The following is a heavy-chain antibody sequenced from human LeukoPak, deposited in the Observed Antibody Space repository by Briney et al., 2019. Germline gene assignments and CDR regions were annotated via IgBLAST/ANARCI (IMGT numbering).Heavy chain of an antibody. V-gene: IGHV3-74*01. CDR1: GFTFRDYW. J-gene: IGHJ3*02. Sequence: GGSQRLSCAACGFTFRDYWMFWLRQAPGKGLVWVSRIDLAGDYTTYPDSVKGRFTISKDNAKNTLYLEMNSLRAEDTAVYYCASGNSHAFDIWGQGTMVTVSS. CDR2: IDLAGDYT. CDR3: ASGNSHAFDI.